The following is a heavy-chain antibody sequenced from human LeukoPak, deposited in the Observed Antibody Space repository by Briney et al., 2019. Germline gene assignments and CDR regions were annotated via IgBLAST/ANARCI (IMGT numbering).Heavy chain of an antibody. CDR1: GFTFDDYA. CDR2: ISGDGGST. J-gene: IGHJ6*03. D-gene: IGHD3-22*01. V-gene: IGHV3-43*02. Sequence: GGSLRLSCAASGFTFDDYAMHWVRQAAGKCLKWLFLISGDGGSTYYAVSVKGRFTISRDNSKNSLYLQMNSLRTEDTALYYCAKDSSGYYTRWYYYYYMDVWGKGTTVTVSS. CDR3: AKDSSGYYTRWYYYYYMDV.